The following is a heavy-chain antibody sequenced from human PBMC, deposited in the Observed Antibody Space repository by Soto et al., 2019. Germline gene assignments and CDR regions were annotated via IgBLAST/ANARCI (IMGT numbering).Heavy chain of an antibody. D-gene: IGHD6-19*01. CDR1: GFTFSSYW. CDR3: ARDPGRYSSGWSDAFDI. J-gene: IGHJ3*02. CDR2: INSDGSST. Sequence: GGSLRLSCAASGFTFSSYWMHWVRQAPGKGLVWVSRINSDGSSTSYADSVKGRFTISRDNAKNTLYLQMNSLRAEDTAVYYCARDPGRYSSGWSDAFDIWGQGTMVTVSS. V-gene: IGHV3-74*01.